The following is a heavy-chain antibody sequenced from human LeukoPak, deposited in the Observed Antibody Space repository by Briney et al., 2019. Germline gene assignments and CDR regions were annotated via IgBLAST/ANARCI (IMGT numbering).Heavy chain of an antibody. D-gene: IGHD6-19*01. V-gene: IGHV3-7*01. CDR3: ARAVDGQWLVPEGYDY. CDR1: GFTFSSYW. J-gene: IGHJ4*02. CDR2: IKQDGSEK. Sequence: GGSLRLSCAASGFTFSSYWMSWVRQAPGKGLEWVANIKQDGSEKYYVDAVKGRFTISRDNAKNSLYLQMNSLRAEDTAVYYCARAVDGQWLVPEGYDYWGQGTLVTVSS.